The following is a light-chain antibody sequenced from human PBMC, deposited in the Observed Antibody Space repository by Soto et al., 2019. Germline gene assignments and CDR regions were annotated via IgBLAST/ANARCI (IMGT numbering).Light chain of an antibody. CDR3: MQGTHWPYS. CDR2: KVS. CDR1: PILVHSDGNTY. Sequence: DVVMTQSPLSLPVTLGQPASISCRSGPILVHSDGNTYLHWFQQRPGQSPRRLIYKVSNRDSGVPDRFSGSGSGTDFTLMISRVEAADVGVYYCMQGTHWPYSFGQGTKLEIK. J-gene: IGKJ2*03. V-gene: IGKV2-30*02.